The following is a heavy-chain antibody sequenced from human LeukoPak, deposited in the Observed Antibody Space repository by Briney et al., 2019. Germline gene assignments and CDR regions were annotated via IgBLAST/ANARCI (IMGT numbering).Heavy chain of an antibody. CDR1: GYTFTSYG. CDR2: ISAYNGDT. V-gene: IGHV1-18*01. CDR3: ASGAAPGDYYYYGMDV. J-gene: IGHJ6*02. D-gene: IGHD6-13*01. Sequence: ASVKVSCKASGYTFTSYGVSWVRPAPGQGLEWMGWISAYNGDTNYAQKLQGRVTMTTDTSTSTAYMELRSLRSDDTAVYYCASGAAPGDYYYYGMDVWGQGTTVTVSS.